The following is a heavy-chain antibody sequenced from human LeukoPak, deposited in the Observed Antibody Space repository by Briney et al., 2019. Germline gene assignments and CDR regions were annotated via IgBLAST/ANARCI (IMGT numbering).Heavy chain of an antibody. V-gene: IGHV3-74*01. CDR2: INRDGRST. CDR3: AKDPRYSGYDHS. CDR1: GFTFSNYW. D-gene: IGHD5-12*01. J-gene: IGHJ5*02. Sequence: PGGSLRLSCAASGFTFSNYWMHWVRQAPGKGLVWVSRINRDGRSTNYADSVKGRFTVSRDNSKNTLYLQMNSLRAEDTAVYYCAKDPRYSGYDHSWGQGTLVTVSS.